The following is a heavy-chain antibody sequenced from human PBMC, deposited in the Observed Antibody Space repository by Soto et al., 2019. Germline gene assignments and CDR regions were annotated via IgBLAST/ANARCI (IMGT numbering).Heavy chain of an antibody. CDR3: ARDKGGAAAGELFPDY. Sequence: GGSLRLSCAASGFTFSSYAMHWVRQAPGKGLEWVAVISYDGSNKYYADSVKGRFTISRDNSKNTLYLQMNSLRAEDTAVYYCARDKGGAAAGELFPDYWGQGTLVTVSS. D-gene: IGHD6-13*01. J-gene: IGHJ4*02. CDR2: ISYDGSNK. V-gene: IGHV3-30-3*01. CDR1: GFTFSSYA.